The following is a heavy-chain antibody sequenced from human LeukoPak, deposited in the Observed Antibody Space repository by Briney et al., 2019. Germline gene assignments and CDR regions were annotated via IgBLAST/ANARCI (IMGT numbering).Heavy chain of an antibody. J-gene: IGHJ5*01. Sequence: GGSLRLSCAASGFTFTSYRMHWVRQAPGKGLVWVSRVNSDESRTSYVDSVKGRFTISRDNAKNTLYLQMNSLRVEDTAVYYCARDGGLGNNWFDPWGQGALVTVSS. D-gene: IGHD3-16*01. CDR1: GFTFTSYR. CDR2: VNSDESRT. CDR3: ARDGGLGNNWFDP. V-gene: IGHV3-74*01.